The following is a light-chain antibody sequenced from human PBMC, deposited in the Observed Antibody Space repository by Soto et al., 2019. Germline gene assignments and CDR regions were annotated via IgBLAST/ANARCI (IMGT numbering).Light chain of an antibody. Sequence: EIVMTQSPATLSVSPGERATLSCRASQSVSSNLVWYQQQPGQAPRLLIYGASTRATGIQARFSGSGSGTEFTLTISSLQSEDFAVYYCQQYNNWPPCTFGQGTKVEIK. V-gene: IGKV3-15*01. CDR1: QSVSSN. J-gene: IGKJ1*01. CDR2: GAS. CDR3: QQYNNWPPCT.